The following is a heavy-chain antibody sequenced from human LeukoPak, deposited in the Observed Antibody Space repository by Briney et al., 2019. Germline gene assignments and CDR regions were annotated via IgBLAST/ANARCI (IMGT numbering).Heavy chain of an antibody. J-gene: IGHJ4*02. D-gene: IGHD4-23*01. V-gene: IGHV3-33*01. CDR2: IWYDASNR. CDR1: GFTFSSHG. CDR3: ARNLRKYGSNSEYFDY. Sequence: GGSLRLSCAASGFTFSSHGMHWVRQAPGKGLEWVAVIWYDASNRYYADSVKGRFTVSRDNSKNTLYLQMNSLRAEDTAMYYCARNLRKYGSNSEYFDYWGQGTVVTVSS.